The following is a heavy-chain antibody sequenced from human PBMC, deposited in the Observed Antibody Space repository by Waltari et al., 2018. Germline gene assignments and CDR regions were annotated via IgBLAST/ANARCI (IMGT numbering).Heavy chain of an antibody. J-gene: IGHJ4*02. Sequence: QVRLVESGGGVVQPGGSLRLSCAASGFTFRRHGSPGFRQAPGKGLEWVAFIRYDGSNKYYADSVKGRFTISRDNSKNTLYLQMNSLRAEDTAVYYCAKGHTTYYYGSGSHWGQGTLVTVSS. V-gene: IGHV3-30*02. CDR1: GFTFRRHG. CDR3: AKGHTTYYYGSGSH. CDR2: IRYDGSNK. D-gene: IGHD3-10*01.